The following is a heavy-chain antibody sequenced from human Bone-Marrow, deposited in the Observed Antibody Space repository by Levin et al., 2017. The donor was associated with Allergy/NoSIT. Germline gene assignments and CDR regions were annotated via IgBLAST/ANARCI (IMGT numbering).Heavy chain of an antibody. CDR2: ISSSSGYI. D-gene: IGHD3-3*01. J-gene: IGHJ4*02. V-gene: IGHV3-21*01. Sequence: GESLKISCAASGFTFSSYSMNWVRQAPGKGLEWVSFISSSSGYIYYADSVKGRFTISRDNSKDTVDLQMNSLRVEDTAVYYCARESHGGGFDYWGQGTLVTVSS. CDR1: GFTFSSYS. CDR3: ARESHGGGFDY.